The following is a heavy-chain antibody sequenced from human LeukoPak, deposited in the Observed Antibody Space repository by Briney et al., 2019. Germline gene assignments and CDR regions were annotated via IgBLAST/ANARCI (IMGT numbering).Heavy chain of an antibody. V-gene: IGHV3-7*01. CDR1: GFTFTDYW. CDR2: IKRDGSEK. CDR3: ASGKGPGY. Sequence: GGSLRLSCAASGFTFTDYWMSWVRQAPGKGLEWVANIKRDGSEKYYVDSVKGRFSIFRDNAKNSLYLQMNSLRNEDTAVYYCASGKGPGYWGQGTLVTVSS. J-gene: IGHJ4*02. D-gene: IGHD1-14*01.